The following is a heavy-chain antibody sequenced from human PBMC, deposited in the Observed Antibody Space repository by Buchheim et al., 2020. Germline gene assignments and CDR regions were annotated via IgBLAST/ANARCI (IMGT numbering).Heavy chain of an antibody. CDR1: GFTFSSYG. CDR3: AKDLEDGYNSNYFDY. CDR2: ISHDGSNK. Sequence: QVQLVESGGGVVQPGRSLRLSCAASGFTFSSYGMHWVRQAPGKGLEWVAVISHDGSNKYYADSVKGRFTIYRDNPKNTLYLQMNSLRAEDTAVYYCAKDLEDGYNSNYFDYWGQGTL. D-gene: IGHD5-24*01. V-gene: IGHV3-30*18. J-gene: IGHJ4*02.